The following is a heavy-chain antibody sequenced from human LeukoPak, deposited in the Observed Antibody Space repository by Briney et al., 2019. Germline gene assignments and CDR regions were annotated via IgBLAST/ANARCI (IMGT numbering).Heavy chain of an antibody. CDR2: ITSSGSYI. CDR1: GFTFSSYN. D-gene: IGHD3-9*01. CDR3: AKDTHYDILTGYWSY. V-gene: IGHV3-21*04. Sequence: PGGSLRLSCAASGFTFSSYNMNWVRQAPGKGLEWVSSITSSGSYIYYADSVRGRFTSSRDNAKNSLYLQMNSLRAEDTDLYYCAKDTHYDILTGYWSYWGQGTLVTVSS. J-gene: IGHJ4*02.